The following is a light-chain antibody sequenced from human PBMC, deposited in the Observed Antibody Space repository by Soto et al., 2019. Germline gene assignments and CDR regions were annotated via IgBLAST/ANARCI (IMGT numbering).Light chain of an antibody. CDR1: SSDVGGYNY. J-gene: IGLJ3*02. CDR3: SSYTSSSTLV. Sequence: QSALTQPASVSGSPGQSITISCTGTSSDVGGYNYVSWYPQHPGKAPELMIFDVSNRPSRVSTRFSGSKSGNTASLTISGLRAEVEADYYCSSYTSSSTLVFGVGTKLTVL. CDR2: DVS. V-gene: IGLV2-14*01.